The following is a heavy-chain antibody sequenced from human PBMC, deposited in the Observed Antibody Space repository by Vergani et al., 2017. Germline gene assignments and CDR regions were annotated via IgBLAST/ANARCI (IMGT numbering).Heavy chain of an antibody. CDR2: ISYDGSNK. D-gene: IGHD2-21*01. CDR3: ARVQCGGDCYYYYMDV. Sequence: QVQLVESGGGVVQPGRSLRLSCAASGFTFSNYDMHWVRQAPGKGLEWVAVISYDGSNKYYADSVKGRFTISRDNPKNTLYLQMNSLRAEDTAVYYCARVQCGGDCYYYYMDVWGK. J-gene: IGHJ6*03. V-gene: IGHV3-30*03. CDR1: GFTFSNYD.